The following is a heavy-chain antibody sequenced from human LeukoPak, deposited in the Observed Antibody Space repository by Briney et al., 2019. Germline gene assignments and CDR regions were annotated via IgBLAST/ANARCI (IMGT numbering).Heavy chain of an antibody. D-gene: IGHD1-26*01. J-gene: IGHJ6*02. CDR3: ARDSRIVGATMDYYYYYGMDV. V-gene: IGHV4-59*01. Sequence: SETLSLTCAVSGGSISSYYWSWIRQPPGKGLECIEYIYYSGSTNYNPSLKSRVTISVDTSKNQFSLKLSSVTAADTAVYYCARDSRIVGATMDYYYYYGMDVWGQGTTVTVSS. CDR2: IYYSGST. CDR1: GGSISSYY.